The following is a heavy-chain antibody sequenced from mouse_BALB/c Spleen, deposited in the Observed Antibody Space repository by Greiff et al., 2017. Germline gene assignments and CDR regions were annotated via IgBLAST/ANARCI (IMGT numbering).Heavy chain of an antibody. CDR2: ISDGGSYT. CDR3: ARGGYDYLYAMDY. Sequence: EVQRVESGGGLVKPGGSLKLSCAASGFTFSDYYMYWVRQTPEKRLEWVATISDGGSYTYYPDSVKGRFTISRDNAKNNLYLQMSSLKSEDTAMYYCARGGYDYLYAMDYWGQGTSVTVSS. V-gene: IGHV5-4*02. D-gene: IGHD2-4*01. J-gene: IGHJ4*01. CDR1: GFTFSDYY.